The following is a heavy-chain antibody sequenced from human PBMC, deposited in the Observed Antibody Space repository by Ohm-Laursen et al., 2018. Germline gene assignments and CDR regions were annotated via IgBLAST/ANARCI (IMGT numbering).Heavy chain of an antibody. CDR2: ISGSGGST. Sequence: SLRLSCAASGFNFSTYWMTWVRQAPGKGLEWVSAISGSGGSTYYADSVKGRFTISRDNSKNTLYLQMNSLRAEDTAVYYCAKCASFYYYYYGMDVWGQGTTVIVSS. D-gene: IGHD1-26*01. CDR1: GFNFSTYW. J-gene: IGHJ6*02. CDR3: AKCASFYYYYYGMDV. V-gene: IGHV3-23*01.